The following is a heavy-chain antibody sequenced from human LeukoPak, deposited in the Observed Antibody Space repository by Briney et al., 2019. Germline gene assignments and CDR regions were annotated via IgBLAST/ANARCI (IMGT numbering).Heavy chain of an antibody. D-gene: IGHD3-10*01. Sequence: PSETLSLTCTVSGGSISSYYWSWIRQPPGKGLEWIGYTYYSGSTNYNPSLKSRVTISVDTSKNQFSLKLSSVTAADTAVYYCARLGSADPPVYWGQGTLVTVSS. CDR3: ARLGSADPPVY. CDR1: GGSISSYY. J-gene: IGHJ4*02. CDR2: TYYSGST. V-gene: IGHV4-59*01.